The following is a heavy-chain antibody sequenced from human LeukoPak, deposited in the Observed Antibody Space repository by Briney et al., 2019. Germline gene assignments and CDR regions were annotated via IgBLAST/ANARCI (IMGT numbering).Heavy chain of an antibody. CDR1: GFTFSDYW. V-gene: IGHV3-74*01. CDR3: VRGQIGVSVIVL. Sequence: GGSLRLSCAASGFTFSDYWMHCVRQVPGKGLVWVSRIKGDGSETNYADSVKGRFTISRDNAKNTLFLQMNSLRVEDTAVYYCVRGQIGVSVIVLWGQGTLVTVSS. J-gene: IGHJ5*02. D-gene: IGHD3-22*01. CDR2: IKGDGSET.